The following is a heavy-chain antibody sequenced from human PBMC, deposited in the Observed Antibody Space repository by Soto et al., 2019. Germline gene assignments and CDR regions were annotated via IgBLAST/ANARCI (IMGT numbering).Heavy chain of an antibody. CDR3: ARDYGSGSYRFDP. CDR2: IIPIFGRA. J-gene: IGHJ5*02. Sequence: SVKVSCKASGGTFSSYAFSWVRQAPGQGLEWMGGIIPIFGRANYAQKFQGRVTITADESTSTGYMELSSLRPEDTAVYYCARDYGSGSYRFDPWGQGTLVTVSS. CDR1: GGTFSSYA. V-gene: IGHV1-69*13. D-gene: IGHD3-10*01.